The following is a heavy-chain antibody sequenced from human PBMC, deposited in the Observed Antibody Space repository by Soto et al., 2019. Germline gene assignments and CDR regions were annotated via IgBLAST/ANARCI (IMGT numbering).Heavy chain of an antibody. CDR1: GFTFSSYG. D-gene: IGHD1-26*01. V-gene: IGHV3-30*18. CDR2: ISYDGSNK. J-gene: IGHJ6*02. CDR3: AKDPSWQGGGYYYYGMEV. Sequence: QVQLVESGGGVVQPGRSPRLSCAASGFTFSSYGMHWVRQAPGKGLEWVAVISYDGSNKYYADSVKGRFTISRDNSKNTLYLQMNSLRAEDTAVYYCAKDPSWQGGGYYYYGMEVWGQGTTVTVSS.